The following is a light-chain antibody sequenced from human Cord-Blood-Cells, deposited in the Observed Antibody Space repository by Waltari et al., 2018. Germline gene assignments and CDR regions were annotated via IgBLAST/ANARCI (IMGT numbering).Light chain of an antibody. V-gene: IGKV1-9*01. CDR1: QGIGSY. Sequence: DIQLTQSPSFLSASVGDRVTITCRASQGIGSYLAWYQQKPGKAPKLLVYAASTLQSGVRSRFSGSGSGTEFALTISSLQPEEFATYYCRQLNSYPPTFGGGTKVESK. CDR3: RQLNSYPPT. J-gene: IGKJ4*01. CDR2: AAS.